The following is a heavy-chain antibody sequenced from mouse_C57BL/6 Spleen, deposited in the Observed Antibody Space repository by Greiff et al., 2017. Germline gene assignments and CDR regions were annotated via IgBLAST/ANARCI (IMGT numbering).Heavy chain of an antibody. CDR1: GYTFTDYY. Sequence: EVQLQQSGPVLVKPGASVKMSCKASGYTFTDYYMNWVKQSHGKSLEWIGVINPYNGGTSYNQKFKDKATLTVDKSSSTAYMELNSLTSEDSAVYYCASPPSSGDYANGYWGQGTSLTVSS. D-gene: IGHD3-2*02. CDR3: ASPPSSGDYANGY. CDR2: INPYNGGT. V-gene: IGHV1-19*01. J-gene: IGHJ4*01.